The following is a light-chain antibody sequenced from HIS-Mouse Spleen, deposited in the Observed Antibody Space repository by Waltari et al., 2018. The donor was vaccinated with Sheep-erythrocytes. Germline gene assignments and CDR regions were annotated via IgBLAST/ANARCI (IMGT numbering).Light chain of an antibody. CDR1: ISDSGGSHY. CDR3: SSYAGSNNWV. CDR2: EVS. J-gene: IGLJ3*02. V-gene: IGLV2-8*01. Sequence: QSALTQPPSASGSPGQSVTIPCTGTISDSGGSHYFSRDQQHPGKAPKLMIYEVSKRPSGVPDRFSGSKSGNTASLTVSGLQAEDEADYYCSSYAGSNNWVFGGGTKLTVL.